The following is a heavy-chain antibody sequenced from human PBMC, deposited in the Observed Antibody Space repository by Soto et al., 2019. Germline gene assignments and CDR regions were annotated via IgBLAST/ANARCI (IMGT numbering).Heavy chain of an antibody. CDR1: GFTFGSYG. J-gene: IGHJ6*02. D-gene: IGHD3-22*01. CDR2: ISYDGSKK. Sequence: QVHLVESGGGVVQPGRTLRLSCAASGFTFGSYGMHWVRQAPGKGLEWVEGISYDGSKKYYGESVKGRFTISSDNSKNTLYLQMNSLRVEDTAVYYCAKAIENYSTGYYKPFYYFGVDVWGQGTTVTVSS. CDR3: AKAIENYSTGYYKPFYYFGVDV. V-gene: IGHV3-30*18.